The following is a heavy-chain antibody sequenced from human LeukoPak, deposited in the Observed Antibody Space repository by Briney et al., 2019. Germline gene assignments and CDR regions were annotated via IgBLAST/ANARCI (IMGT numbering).Heavy chain of an antibody. D-gene: IGHD3-22*01. CDR1: GFTFSDYY. CDR2: ISSSGSTI. J-gene: IGHJ4*02. Sequence: GGSLRLSCAASGFTFSDYYMSWIRRAPGKGLEWVSYISSSGSTIYYADSVKGRFTISRDNAKNSLYLQMNSLRAEDTAVYYCARAPTMIVVVNLDYWGQGTLVTVSS. CDR3: ARAPTMIVVVNLDY. V-gene: IGHV3-11*01.